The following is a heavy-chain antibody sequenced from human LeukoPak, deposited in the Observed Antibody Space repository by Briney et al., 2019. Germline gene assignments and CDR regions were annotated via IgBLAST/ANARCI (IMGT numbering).Heavy chain of an antibody. V-gene: IGHV3-66*01. CDR2: IYSGGST. J-gene: IGHJ4*02. D-gene: IGHD5-18*01. Sequence: QPGGSLRLSCAASGFTFSSYAMSWVRQAPGKGLEWVSVIYSGGSTYYADSVKGRFTISRDNSKNTLYLQMNSLRAEDTAVYYCARGGVQLWLVFDYWGQGTLVTVSS. CDR1: GFTFSSYA. CDR3: ARGGVQLWLVFDY.